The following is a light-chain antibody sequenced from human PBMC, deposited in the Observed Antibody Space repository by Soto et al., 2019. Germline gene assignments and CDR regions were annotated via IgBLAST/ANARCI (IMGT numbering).Light chain of an antibody. CDR2: DND. Sequence: QSALSQPPSVSTAPGQKVTISCSGRSSNIGNNFVSWYQVLPGTVPKLLIGDNDRRPSGIPDRFSGSKSGTSATLGITEVQTGDEADYYCATWDNRLNTFVFGTGTKLTVL. J-gene: IGLJ1*01. V-gene: IGLV1-51*01. CDR1: SSNIGNNF. CDR3: ATWDNRLNTFV.